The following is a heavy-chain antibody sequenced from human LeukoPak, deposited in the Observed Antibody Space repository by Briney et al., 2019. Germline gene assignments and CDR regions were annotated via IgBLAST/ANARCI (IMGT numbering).Heavy chain of an antibody. D-gene: IGHD6-19*01. J-gene: IGHJ2*01. V-gene: IGHV4-61*02. CDR2: IYTSGST. Sequence: SETLSLTCTVSGGSISSGSYYWSWIRQPAGKGLEWIGRIYTSGSTNYNPSLKSRVTISVDTSKNQFSLKLSSVTAADTAVYYCARVRGAVAHWYFDLWGRGTLVTVSS. CDR3: ARVRGAVAHWYFDL. CDR1: GGSISSGSYY.